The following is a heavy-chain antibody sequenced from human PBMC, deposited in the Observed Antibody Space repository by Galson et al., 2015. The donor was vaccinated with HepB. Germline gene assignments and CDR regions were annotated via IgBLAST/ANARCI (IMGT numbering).Heavy chain of an antibody. CDR1: GYTFTSYF. D-gene: IGHD6-25*01. J-gene: IGHJ3*02. Sequence: SVKVSCKASGYTFTSYFMHWVRQAPGQGLEWMGWINPNTGGTNYAQKFQGRVTLTRDTSISTAYMELSRLRFDDTALYYCARDGGIAAAGFDAFDIWGQGTMVTVSS. V-gene: IGHV1-2*02. CDR2: INPNTGGT. CDR3: ARDGGIAAAGFDAFDI.